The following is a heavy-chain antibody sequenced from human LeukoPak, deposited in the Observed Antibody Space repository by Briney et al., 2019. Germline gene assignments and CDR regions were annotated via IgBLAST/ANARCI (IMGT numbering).Heavy chain of an antibody. J-gene: IGHJ4*02. CDR2: ISYDGSNK. CDR3: ARDAQEPGLSYYHYEGYFDY. D-gene: IGHD3-22*01. CDR1: GFTFSSYA. V-gene: IGHV3-30*04. Sequence: GRSLRLSCAASGFTFSSYAMHWVRQAPGKGLEWVAVISYDGSNKYYADSVKGRFTISRDNSKNTLYLQMNSLRAEDTAVYYCARDAQEPGLSYYHYEGYFDYWGQGTLVTVSS.